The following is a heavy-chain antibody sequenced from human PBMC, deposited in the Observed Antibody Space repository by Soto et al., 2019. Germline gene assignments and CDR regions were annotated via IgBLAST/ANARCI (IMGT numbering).Heavy chain of an antibody. V-gene: IGHV3-30*18. CDR2: ISYDGSNK. Sequence: LRLSCAASGFTFSSYGMHWVRQAPGKGLEWVAVISYDGSNKYYADSVKGRFTISRDNSKNTLYLQMNSLRAEDTAVYYCAKDKGDTTTDAFDIWGQGTMVTVSS. CDR3: AKDKGDTTTDAFDI. J-gene: IGHJ3*02. CDR1: GFTFSSYG. D-gene: IGHD2-21*02.